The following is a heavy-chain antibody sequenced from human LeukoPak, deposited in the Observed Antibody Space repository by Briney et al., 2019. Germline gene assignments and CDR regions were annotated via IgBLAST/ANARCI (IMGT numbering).Heavy chain of an antibody. J-gene: IGHJ4*02. Sequence: ASVKVSCKASGYTFIGYYIHWVRQAPGQGLEWMAWINPSNGDTNYAQKFQGRDTMTRDTSISTAYMELTRLISDDTAVYYCARVGSSGWYVHPTLDYWGQGTLVTVSS. V-gene: IGHV1-2*02. D-gene: IGHD6-19*01. CDR2: INPSNGDT. CDR3: ARVGSSGWYVHPTLDY. CDR1: GYTFIGYY.